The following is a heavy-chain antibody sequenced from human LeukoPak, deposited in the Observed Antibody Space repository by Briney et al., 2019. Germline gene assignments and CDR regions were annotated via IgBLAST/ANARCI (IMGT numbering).Heavy chain of an antibody. J-gene: IGHJ5*02. CDR2: INPSGGST. Sequence: ASVKVSCKASGYTFTSYYMHWVRQAPGQGLEWMGIINPSGGSTSYAQKFQGRVTMTRDTSTSTVYMELSSLRSEDTAVYYCARGPLSYVAAAGSGWFDPWGQGTLVTVSS. D-gene: IGHD6-13*01. CDR3: ARGPLSYVAAAGSGWFDP. V-gene: IGHV1-46*01. CDR1: GYTFTSYY.